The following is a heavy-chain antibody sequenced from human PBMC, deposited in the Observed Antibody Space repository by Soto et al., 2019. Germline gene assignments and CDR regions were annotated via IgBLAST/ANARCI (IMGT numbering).Heavy chain of an antibody. Sequence: QVQLVQSGAEVKKPGSSVKVSCKASGSTFSNHIITWVRQAPGQGLEWMGRIIPILDITNYAQKFQGRVTITADKSTTTAYMEVSSLSSEDTAVYYCARDSPIGSTFSGHDDIDSWGLGTLVTVSS. CDR1: GSTFSNHI. V-gene: IGHV1-69*08. CDR3: ARDSPIGSTFSGHDDIDS. J-gene: IGHJ5*01. CDR2: IIPILDIT. D-gene: IGHD5-12*01.